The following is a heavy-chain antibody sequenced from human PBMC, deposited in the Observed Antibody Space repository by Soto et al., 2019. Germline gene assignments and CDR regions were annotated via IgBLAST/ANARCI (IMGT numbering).Heavy chain of an antibody. D-gene: IGHD5-12*01. Sequence: PSETLSLTCSFSGDSVTSHYLTWIRQSPEKGLEWIGYIYYSGSTNYNPSLKSRVTISVDTSKNQFSLKLSSVTAADTAVYYCARQYSGYDGTIDYWGQGTLVTVSS. V-gene: IGHV4-59*08. CDR2: IYYSGST. CDR1: GDSVTSHY. J-gene: IGHJ4*02. CDR3: ARQYSGYDGTIDY.